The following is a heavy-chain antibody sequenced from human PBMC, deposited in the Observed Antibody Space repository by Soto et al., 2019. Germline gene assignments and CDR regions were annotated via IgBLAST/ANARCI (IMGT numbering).Heavy chain of an antibody. CDR1: GGTFSSYA. J-gene: IGHJ4*02. V-gene: IGHV1-69*13. CDR3: ARDFTVGPYIGSQQY. CDR2: IIPIFGTA. Sequence: GASVKVSCKASGGTFSSYAISWVRQAPGQGLEWMGGIIPIFGTANYAQKFQGRVTITADESTSTAYMELSSLRSEDTAVYYCARDFTVGPYIGSQQYWGQGTLVTVSS. D-gene: IGHD1-26*01.